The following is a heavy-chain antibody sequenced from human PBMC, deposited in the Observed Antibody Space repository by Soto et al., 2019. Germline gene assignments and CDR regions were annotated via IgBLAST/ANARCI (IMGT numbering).Heavy chain of an antibody. CDR3: GSWVKEGGIGGNYDCGMDV. Sequence: VQLVQSGAEVKKPGSSVKVSCKASGGTFNNYAFSWVRQAPGQGLEWLGGIIPIFGTADYAQKFQGRVTLTADEPTSTVQMELISLRSDDTAVYYCGSWVKEGGIGGNYDCGMDVWGQGTTVTVSS. CDR1: GGTFNNYA. D-gene: IGHD1-1*01. J-gene: IGHJ6*02. V-gene: IGHV1-69*13. CDR2: IIPIFGTA.